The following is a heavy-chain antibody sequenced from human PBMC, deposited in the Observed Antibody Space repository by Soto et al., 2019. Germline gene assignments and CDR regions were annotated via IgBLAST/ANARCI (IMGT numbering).Heavy chain of an antibody. CDR1: GFTFSSYA. J-gene: IGHJ5*02. CDR3: AKDFDSSSTNWFDP. D-gene: IGHD3-9*01. V-gene: IGHV3-23*01. Sequence: VGSLRLSCAASGFTFSSYAMSWVRQAPGKGLEWVSAISGSGGSTYYADSVKGRFTISRDNSKNTLYLQMNSLRAEDTAVYYCAKDFDSSSTNWFDPWGQGTLVTVSS. CDR2: ISGSGGST.